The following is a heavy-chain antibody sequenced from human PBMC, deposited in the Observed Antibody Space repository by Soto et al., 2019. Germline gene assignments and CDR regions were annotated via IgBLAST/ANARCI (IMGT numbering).Heavy chain of an antibody. CDR2: IYSGGST. CDR3: ARDRVESGYPEYFQD. V-gene: IGHV3-53*01. Sequence: EVQLVESGGGLIQPGGSLRLSCAASGFTVSSNYMSWVRQAPGKGLEWDSVIYSGGSTYYADSVKGRFTISRDNSKNALYLQMNSLRAADTAVYYCARDRVESGYPEYFQDWGQGTLVTVSS. D-gene: IGHD3-22*01. J-gene: IGHJ1*01. CDR1: GFTVSSNY.